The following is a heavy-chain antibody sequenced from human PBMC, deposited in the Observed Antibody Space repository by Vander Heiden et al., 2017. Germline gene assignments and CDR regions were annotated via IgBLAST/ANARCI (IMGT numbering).Heavy chain of an antibody. D-gene: IGHD2-2*01. CDR3: AREGVPAAPFYYGMDV. V-gene: IGHV1-2*02. Sequence: QVQLVQSGAEVNKPGASVKVSCKATGYTFTGYYMHWVRKAPGQGLEWMGWINPNSGGTNYAQKFQCRVTMTRDTSISTAYIELSRLRSHDTAVYYCAREGVPAAPFYYGMDVWGQGTTGTVSS. CDR1: GYTFTGYY. J-gene: IGHJ6*02. CDR2: INPNSGGT.